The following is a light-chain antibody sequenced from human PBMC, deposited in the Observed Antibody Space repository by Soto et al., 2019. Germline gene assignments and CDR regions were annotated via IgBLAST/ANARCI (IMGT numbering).Light chain of an antibody. Sequence: EIVLTQSPATLYLSPGERATLSYRASQSVSRHLAWYQQKGGQAPRLLIYDASTRAIGVPARFSGSGSGTDFTLTISSLEPEDFAVYYCQQRSNWPITFGQGTRLEIK. CDR2: DAS. CDR1: QSVSRH. CDR3: QQRSNWPIT. V-gene: IGKV3-11*01. J-gene: IGKJ5*01.